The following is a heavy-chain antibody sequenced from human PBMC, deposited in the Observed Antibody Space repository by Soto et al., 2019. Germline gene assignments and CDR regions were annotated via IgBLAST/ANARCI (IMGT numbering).Heavy chain of an antibody. CDR3: ARDSQEIAAAGISDY. CDR1: GFTFSSYW. D-gene: IGHD6-13*01. Sequence: GGSLRLSCAASGFTFSSYWMSWVRQAPGKGLEWAANIKQDGSEKYYVDSVKGRFTISRDNAKNSLYLQMNSLRAEDTAVYYCARDSQEIAAAGISDYWGQGTLVTVSS. J-gene: IGHJ4*02. CDR2: IKQDGSEK. V-gene: IGHV3-7*01.